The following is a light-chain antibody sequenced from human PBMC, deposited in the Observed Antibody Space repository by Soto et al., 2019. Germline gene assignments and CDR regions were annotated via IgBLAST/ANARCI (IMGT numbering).Light chain of an antibody. CDR3: QTWGTGIVV. CDR2: LNSDGSH. Sequence: QPVLTQSPSASAPLGASVKLTCTLSSGHSSYAIAWHQQQPEKGPRYLMKLNSDGSHNKGDGIPDRFSGSSSGAERYLTISSLQSEDEADYYCQTWGTGIVVFGGGTKLTVL. J-gene: IGLJ2*01. CDR1: SGHSSYA. V-gene: IGLV4-69*01.